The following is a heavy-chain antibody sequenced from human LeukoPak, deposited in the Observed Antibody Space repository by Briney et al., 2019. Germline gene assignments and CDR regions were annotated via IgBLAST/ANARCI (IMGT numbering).Heavy chain of an antibody. D-gene: IGHD3-10*01. CDR1: GGSISSYY. V-gene: IGHV4-59*08. CDR3: ARHGLYPHHGPPGNY. J-gene: IGHJ4*02. CDR2: IYYSGST. Sequence: KASETLSLTCTVSGGSISSYYWSWIRQPPGKGLEWIGYIYYSGSTNYNPSLKSRVTISVDTSKNQFSLKLSSVTAADTALYYCARHGLYPHHGPPGNYWAQEPRVPVPS.